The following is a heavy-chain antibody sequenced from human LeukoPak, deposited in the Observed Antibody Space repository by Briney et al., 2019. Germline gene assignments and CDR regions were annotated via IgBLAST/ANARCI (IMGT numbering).Heavy chain of an antibody. J-gene: IGHJ4*02. CDR1: GYSFTSYW. D-gene: IGHD3-22*01. CDR2: IYPGDSDT. Sequence: GESLKISCKGSGYSFTSYWIGWVRQMPGKGLEWMGIIYPGDSDTRYSPSFQGQVTISADKSISTAYLQWSSLKASDTAMYYCARLGVRDYDSSGYYRRAIQYYFDYWGQGTLVTVSS. V-gene: IGHV5-51*01. CDR3: ARLGVRDYDSSGYYRRAIQYYFDY.